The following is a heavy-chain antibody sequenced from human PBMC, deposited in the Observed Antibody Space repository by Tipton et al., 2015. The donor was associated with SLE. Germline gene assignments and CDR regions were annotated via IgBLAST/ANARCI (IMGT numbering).Heavy chain of an antibody. V-gene: IGHV3-30*02. CDR3: AKSPGEGSYNYFDY. J-gene: IGHJ4*02. Sequence: SLRLSCAASGFTFSSYGMHWVRQAPGKGLEWVAFIRYDGSNKYYADSVRGRFTISRDNSKNTLYLQMNSLRAEDTAVYYCAKSPGEGSYNYFDYWGQGTLVTVSS. D-gene: IGHD3-10*01. CDR2: IRYDGSNK. CDR1: GFTFSSYG.